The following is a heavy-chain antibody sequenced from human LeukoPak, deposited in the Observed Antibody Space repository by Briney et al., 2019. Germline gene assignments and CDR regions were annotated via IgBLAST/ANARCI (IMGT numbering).Heavy chain of an antibody. Sequence: PGGALRHSCAASGFTLSSYELNCVRQAPGKGLEWVSYISSSGSTKYYADSVMGRFTLSRDNAKKSLYLQMNSLRVEDTAVYYCAREALTDTTFGPYDHWGRGTLVTVSS. D-gene: IGHD4-17*01. CDR1: GFTLSSYE. CDR3: AREALTDTTFGPYDH. V-gene: IGHV3-48*03. J-gene: IGHJ4*02. CDR2: ISSSGSTK.